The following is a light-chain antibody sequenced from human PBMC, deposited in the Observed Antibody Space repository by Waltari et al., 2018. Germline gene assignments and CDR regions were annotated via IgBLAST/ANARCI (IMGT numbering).Light chain of an antibody. Sequence: SSELTQDPAVSVAFGQTVRITCQGASLRSYYARWYQQKHGQAPVLLIYGKNNRPSGIPDRFSGSSAGNTASLTITGAQAEDEADYYCNSRDSSGNHLVFGGGTKLTVL. CDR2: GKN. J-gene: IGLJ2*01. CDR3: NSRDSSGNHLV. V-gene: IGLV3-19*01. CDR1: SLRSYY.